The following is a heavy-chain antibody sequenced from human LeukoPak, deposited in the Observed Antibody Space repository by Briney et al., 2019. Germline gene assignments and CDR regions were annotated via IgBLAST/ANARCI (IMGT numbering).Heavy chain of an antibody. CDR2: INHSGSI. CDR1: GGSFSGYY. V-gene: IGHV4-34*01. CDR3: ASFGGYGMDV. Sequence: PSETLSLTCAVYGGSFSGYYWSWIRQPPGKGLEWIGEINHSGSINYNPSLKSRVTISVDTSKNQFSLKLSSVTAADTAVYYCASFGGYGMDVWGQGTTVTVSS. J-gene: IGHJ6*02. D-gene: IGHD4-23*01.